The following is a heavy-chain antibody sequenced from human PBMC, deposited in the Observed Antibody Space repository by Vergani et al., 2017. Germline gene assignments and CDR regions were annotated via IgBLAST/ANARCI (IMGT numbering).Heavy chain of an antibody. CDR3: ARDYSGSYFSNAFDI. Sequence: QVQLQQWGAGLLKPSETLSLTCAVYGGSFSGYYWSWIRQPPGKGLEWIGEINHSGSTNYNPSLKSRVTISVDTSKIQFSLKLSSVTAADTAGYYCARDYSGSYFSNAFDIWGQGTMVTVSS. J-gene: IGHJ3*02. CDR2: INHSGST. CDR1: GGSFSGYY. D-gene: IGHD1-26*01. V-gene: IGHV4-34*01.